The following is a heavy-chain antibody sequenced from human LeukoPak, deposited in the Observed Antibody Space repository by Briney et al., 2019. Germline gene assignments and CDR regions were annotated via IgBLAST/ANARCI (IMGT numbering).Heavy chain of an antibody. CDR2: INPNSAAS. CDR3: GGDFYGSRPGAFDY. CDR1: GYSFSGHY. V-gene: IGHV1-2*06. D-gene: IGHD3-10*01. Sequence: ASVKVSCKASGYSFSGHYIHWVRQAPGQGLEWMGQINPNSAASHYAQKFQDRVTMTSDTSINMAYMELRSLRSEDTAVYYCGGDFYGSRPGAFDYWGQGTLITVSS. J-gene: IGHJ4*02.